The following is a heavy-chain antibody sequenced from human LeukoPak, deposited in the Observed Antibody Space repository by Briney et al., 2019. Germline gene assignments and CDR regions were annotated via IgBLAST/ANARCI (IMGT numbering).Heavy chain of an antibody. J-gene: IGHJ4*02. CDR1: GFSFSTYA. Sequence: GSLRLSCAASGFSFSTYAMHWVRQAPGKGLDWVAMIWSDASNQYYADSVKGRFTISRDNSKNTLYLQMNSLRAEDTAVYYCARSGDSQRPYYFDYWGQGTLVTVSS. V-gene: IGHV3-30*02. CDR3: ARSGDSQRPYYFDY. CDR2: IWSDASNQ. D-gene: IGHD3-10*01.